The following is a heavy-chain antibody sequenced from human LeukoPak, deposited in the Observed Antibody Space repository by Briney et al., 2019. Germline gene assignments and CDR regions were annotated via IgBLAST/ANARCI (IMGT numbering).Heavy chain of an antibody. CDR2: IYSDNT. CDR3: ARRAGAYSHPYDY. CDR1: GFTFSSYA. Sequence: GGSLRLSCAASGFTFSSYAMSWVRQAPGKGLEWVSFIYSDNTHYSDSVKGRFTISGDNSKNTLYLQMNSLRAEDTAVYYCARRAGAYSHPYDYWGQGTLVTVSS. D-gene: IGHD4/OR15-4a*01. V-gene: IGHV3-53*01. J-gene: IGHJ4*02.